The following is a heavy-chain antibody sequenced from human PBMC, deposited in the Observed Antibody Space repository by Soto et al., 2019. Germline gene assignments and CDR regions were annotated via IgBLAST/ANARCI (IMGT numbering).Heavy chain of an antibody. D-gene: IGHD3-3*01. CDR3: ATGPHNDFFDY. J-gene: IGHJ4*02. V-gene: IGHV4-34*01. Sequence: SETLSLTCAVYGGSFSGYYWSWIRQPPGKGLEWIGEINHSGSTNYNPSLKSRVTISVDTSKNQFSLKLSSVTAADTAVYYCATGPHNDFFDYWGQGTLVTVSS. CDR1: GGSFSGYY. CDR2: INHSGST.